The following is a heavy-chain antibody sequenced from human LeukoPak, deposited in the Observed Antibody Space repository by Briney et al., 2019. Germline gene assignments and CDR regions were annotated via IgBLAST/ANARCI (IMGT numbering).Heavy chain of an antibody. V-gene: IGHV3-23*01. Sequence: GGSLRLSCAASGFTLSSYAMSWVRQAPGKGLEWVSAISDTGNTYHADSVKGRFTISRDNAKNSLFLQMNTLRAEDTAVYYCAKPRDILVDYWGQGTLVTVSS. CDR3: AKPRDILVDY. CDR1: GFTLSSYA. J-gene: IGHJ4*02. CDR2: ISDTGNT.